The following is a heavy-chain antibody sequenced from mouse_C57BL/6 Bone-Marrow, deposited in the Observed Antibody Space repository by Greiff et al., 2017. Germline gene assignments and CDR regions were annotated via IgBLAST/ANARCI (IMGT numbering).Heavy chain of an antibody. CDR3: ARSYYGNYYAMDY. CDR1: GYTFTSYW. Sequence: VQLQQPGAELVKPGASVKLSCKASGYTFTSYWMQWVKQRPGQGLEWIGEIDPSDSYTNYNQKFKGKATLTVDTSSSTAYMQRSSLTSEDSAVYYCARSYYGNYYAMDYWGQGTSGTVSS. CDR2: IDPSDSYT. J-gene: IGHJ4*01. V-gene: IGHV1-50*01. D-gene: IGHD2-10*01.